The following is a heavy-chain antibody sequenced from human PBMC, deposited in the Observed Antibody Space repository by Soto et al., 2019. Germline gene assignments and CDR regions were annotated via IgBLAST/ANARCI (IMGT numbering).Heavy chain of an antibody. CDR2: IYPGDSDT. CDR1: GYSFTSYW. J-gene: IGHJ6*02. V-gene: IGHV5-51*01. D-gene: IGHD6-13*01. Sequence: PGESLKISCKGSGYSFTSYWIGWVRQMPVKGLEWMGIIYPGDSDTRYSPSFQGQVTISADKSISTAYLQWSSLKASDTAMYYCARTSAGGKYYYGMDVWGQGTTVTVSS. CDR3: ARTSAGGKYYYGMDV.